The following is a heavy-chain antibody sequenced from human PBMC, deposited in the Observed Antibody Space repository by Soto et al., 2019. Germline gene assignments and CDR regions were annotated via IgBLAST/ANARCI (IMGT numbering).Heavy chain of an antibody. CDR2: IYYSGST. J-gene: IGHJ5*02. V-gene: IGHV4-39*01. CDR3: ASPKIAFYNWFDP. Sequence: QLQLQESGPGLVKHSETLSLTCTVSGGSISSSSYYWGWIRQPPGKGLEWIGSIYYSGSTYYNPSLKSRVTISVDTSKNQFSLKLSSVTAADTAVYYCASPKIAFYNWFDPWGQGTLVTVSS. CDR1: GGSISSSSYY. D-gene: IGHD3-3*02.